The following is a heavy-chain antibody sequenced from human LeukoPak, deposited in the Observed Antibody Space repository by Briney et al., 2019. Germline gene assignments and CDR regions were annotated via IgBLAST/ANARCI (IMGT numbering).Heavy chain of an antibody. D-gene: IGHD2-2*01. V-gene: IGHV4-39*07. CDR3: ARGKDIVVVPAAAPPDAFDI. CDR1: GGSISSSSYY. J-gene: IGHJ3*02. CDR2: IYYSGST. Sequence: PSETLSLTCTVSGGSISSSSYYWGWIRQPPGKGLEWIGSIYYSGSTYYNPSLKSRVTISVDKSKNQFSLKLSSVTAADTAVYYCARGKDIVVVPAAAPPDAFDIWGQGTMVTVSS.